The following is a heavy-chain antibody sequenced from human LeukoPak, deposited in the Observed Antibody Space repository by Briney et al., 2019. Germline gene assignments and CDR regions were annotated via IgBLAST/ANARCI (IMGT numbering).Heavy chain of an antibody. CDR2: INPNNGGT. J-gene: IGHJ4*02. Sequence: ASVKVSCKASGYTFTGYYMHWVRQAPGQGLEWMGWINPNNGGTNYAQKFQGRVTMTRDTSISTAYMELSRLRSDDTAVYYCATYVDIVATIQIDYWGQGTLVTVSS. V-gene: IGHV1-2*02. CDR3: ATYVDIVATIQIDY. D-gene: IGHD5-12*01. CDR1: GYTFTGYY.